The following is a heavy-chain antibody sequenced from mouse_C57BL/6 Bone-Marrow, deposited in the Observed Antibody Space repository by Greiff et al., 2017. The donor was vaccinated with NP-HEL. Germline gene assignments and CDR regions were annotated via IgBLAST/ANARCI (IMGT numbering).Heavy chain of an antibody. D-gene: IGHD2-3*01. CDR2: IYPGGGYT. Sequence: QVQLKESGAELVRPGTSVKMSCKASGYTFTNYWIGWAKQRPGHGLEWIGDIYPGGGYTNYNEKFKGKATLTADKSSSTAYMQFSSLTSEDSAIYYCATGWLLDYWGQGTTLTVSS. V-gene: IGHV1-63*01. J-gene: IGHJ2*01. CDR3: ATGWLLDY. CDR1: GYTFTNYW.